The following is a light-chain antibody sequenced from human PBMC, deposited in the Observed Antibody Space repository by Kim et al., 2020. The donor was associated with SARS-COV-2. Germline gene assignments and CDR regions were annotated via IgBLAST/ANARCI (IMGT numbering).Light chain of an antibody. CDR3: QSYDSSSHVV. Sequence: KTVTISCPRSSGNIAANHVQWYQQRPGSAPNTVIYEHDQRPSGVPDRFSGSIDSSSNSASLSISGLKTEDEADYYCQSYDSSSHVVFGGGTKVTVL. CDR2: EHD. V-gene: IGLV6-57*03. J-gene: IGLJ2*01. CDR1: SGNIAANH.